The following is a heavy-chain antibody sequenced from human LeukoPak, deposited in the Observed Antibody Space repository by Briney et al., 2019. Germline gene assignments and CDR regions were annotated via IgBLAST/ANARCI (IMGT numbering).Heavy chain of an antibody. CDR3: ARGWAARHRYCYYYMDV. D-gene: IGHD6-6*01. CDR1: GGSFSGYY. CDR2: INHSGST. Sequence: SETLSLTCAVYGGSFSGYYWSWIRQPPGKGLEWIGEINHSGSTNYNPSLKSRVTISVDTSKNQFSLKLSSVTAADTAVYYCARGWAARHRYCYYYMDVWGKGTTVTVSS. V-gene: IGHV4-34*01. J-gene: IGHJ6*03.